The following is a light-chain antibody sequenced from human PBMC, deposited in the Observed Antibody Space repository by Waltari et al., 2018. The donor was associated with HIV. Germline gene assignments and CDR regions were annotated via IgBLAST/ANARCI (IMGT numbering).Light chain of an antibody. CDR3: CSYTSSNTYD. V-gene: IGLV2-14*03. J-gene: IGLJ1*01. Sequence: QSALPPPASVSGSPGQSITISCTGTSGDDGGSNLDSWYQQHPGKAPKLIIYEVTYRPSGVSDRFSGSKSGNTASLTISGLQAEDEADYYCCSYTSSNTYDFGTGTTVTVL. CDR1: SGDDGGSNL. CDR2: EVT.